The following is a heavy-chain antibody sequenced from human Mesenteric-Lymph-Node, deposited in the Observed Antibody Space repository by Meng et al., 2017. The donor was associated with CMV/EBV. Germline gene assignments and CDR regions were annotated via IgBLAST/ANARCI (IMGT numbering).Heavy chain of an antibody. D-gene: IGHD2-15*01. J-gene: IGHJ2*01. V-gene: IGHV3-48*03. CDR3: AGVPKGGHWYFDL. CDR2: ISTSGGTM. Sequence: LSLTCAASGFTFSSYEMNWVRQAPGKGLEWISYISTSGGTMYYADSVKGRFTISRDNAENSLYLQMNSLRAEDTAVYHCAGVPKGGHWYFDLWGRGTLVTVSS. CDR1: GFTFSSYE.